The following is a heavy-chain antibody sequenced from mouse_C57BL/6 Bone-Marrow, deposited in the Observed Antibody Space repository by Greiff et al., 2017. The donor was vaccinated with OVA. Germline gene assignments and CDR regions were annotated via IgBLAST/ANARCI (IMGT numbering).Heavy chain of an antibody. CDR2: ISVGGSYT. D-gene: IGHD2-2*01. Sequence: EVKLVESGGGLVKPGGSLKLSCAASGFTFSSYAMSWVRQTPEKRLEWVATISVGGSYTSYPDNVQGRFTISRDNAKNNLYLQMSHLKSEDTAMYYCARDREGYPLMDYWGQGTSVTVSS. J-gene: IGHJ4*01. V-gene: IGHV5-4*01. CDR3: ARDREGYPLMDY. CDR1: GFTFSSYA.